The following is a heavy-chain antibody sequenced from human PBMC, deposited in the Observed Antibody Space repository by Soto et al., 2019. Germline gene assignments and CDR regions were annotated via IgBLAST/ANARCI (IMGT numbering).Heavy chain of an antibody. V-gene: IGHV3-23*01. CDR2: ISGSGTTA. CDR3: AKTTDGWFSAFEI. CDR1: GFVVSSCA. Sequence: PRLSSSADGFVVSSCATNWVRQAPGKGLEWVSAISGSGTTAYYADSVKGRFIFSRDNPKNTMYLQMNSLRAEDTAVYFCAKTTDGWFSAFEIWGQGTVVTVSS. D-gene: IGHD6-19*01. J-gene: IGHJ3*02.